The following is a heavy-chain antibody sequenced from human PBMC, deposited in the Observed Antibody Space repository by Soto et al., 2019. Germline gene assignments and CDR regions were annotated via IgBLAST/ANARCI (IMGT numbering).Heavy chain of an antibody. D-gene: IGHD3-3*01. CDR1: GFTFSSYW. V-gene: IGHV3-7*01. J-gene: IGHJ4*02. CDR3: ATYYDFWSGYYGCDY. Sequence: GGSLRLSCAASGFTFSSYWMSWVRQAPGKGLEWVANIKQDGSEKYYVDSVKGRFTISRDNAKNSLYLQMNSLRAEDTAVYYCATYYDFWSGYYGCDYWGQGTLVTVSS. CDR2: IKQDGSEK.